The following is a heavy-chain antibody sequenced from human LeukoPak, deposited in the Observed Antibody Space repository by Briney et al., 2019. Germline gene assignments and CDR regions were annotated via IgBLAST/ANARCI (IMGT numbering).Heavy chain of an antibody. J-gene: IGHJ4*02. CDR1: GYTFPSYF. CDR3: ARDRGGVVTAENFFDY. V-gene: IGHV1-46*01. D-gene: IGHD2-2*01. Sequence: ASVKVSCKASGYTFPSYFMHWVRQAPGQGLEWMGIINPTGGSTTYAQKFQGRVTMTRDTSTSTVYMELSSLRSDDTAVYYCARDRGGVVTAENFFDYWGQGTLVTVSP. CDR2: INPTGGST.